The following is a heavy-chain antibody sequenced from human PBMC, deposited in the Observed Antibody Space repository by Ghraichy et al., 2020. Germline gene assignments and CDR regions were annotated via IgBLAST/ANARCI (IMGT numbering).Heavy chain of an antibody. Sequence: GGSLRLSCAASGFTFSSYGMHWVRQAPGKGLEWVAFIRYDGSNKYYADSVKGRFTISRDNSKNTLYLQMNSLRAEDTAVYYCAKDLHPFGQLLPFDYWGQGTLVTVSS. CDR1: GFTFSSYG. V-gene: IGHV3-30*02. J-gene: IGHJ4*02. CDR2: IRYDGSNK. CDR3: AKDLHPFGQLLPFDY. D-gene: IGHD3-10*01.